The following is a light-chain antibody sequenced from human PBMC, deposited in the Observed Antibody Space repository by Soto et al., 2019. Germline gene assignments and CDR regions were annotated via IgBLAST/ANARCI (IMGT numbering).Light chain of an antibody. CDR3: QQYGSSPPVT. V-gene: IGKV3-20*01. CDR1: QSVSSSY. CDR2: GAS. J-gene: IGKJ5*01. Sequence: EIVLTQSPATLSLSPGERATLSCRASQSVSSSYLAWYQQKPGQAPRLLIYGASSRATGIPDRFSGSGSGTDFTLTISRLEPEDFAVYYCQQYGSSPPVTFGQGTHWRL.